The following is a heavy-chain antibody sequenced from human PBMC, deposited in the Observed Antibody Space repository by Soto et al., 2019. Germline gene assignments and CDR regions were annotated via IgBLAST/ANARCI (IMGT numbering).Heavy chain of an antibody. CDR3: ATLAMAGDTVYYFNGLDV. V-gene: IGHV3-23*01. J-gene: IGHJ6*02. CDR2: ISGSGATT. Sequence: GGSLRLSCAASGFTFSSYALSWVRQAPGKGLDWLSVISGSGATTFSADSVKGRFTFSKDSSMNSFYLQMDSLKVDDTAVYYCATLAMAGDTVYYFNGLDVWGQGTTVTVSS. D-gene: IGHD3-3*02. CDR1: GFTFSSYA.